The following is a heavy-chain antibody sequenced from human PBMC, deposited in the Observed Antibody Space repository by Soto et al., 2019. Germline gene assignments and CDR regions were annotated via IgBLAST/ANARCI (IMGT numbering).Heavy chain of an antibody. D-gene: IGHD6-13*01. Sequence: GASVKVSCKASGYTFTSYGISWVRQAPGQGLEWMGWISPYNGNTNYAQKFQGRVTMTTDTSTSTAYMELSRLRSDDTAVYYCAREGGQQDYYYGMDVWGQGTTVTVSS. CDR1: GYTFTSYG. CDR2: ISPYNGNT. J-gene: IGHJ6*02. CDR3: AREGGQQDYYYGMDV. V-gene: IGHV1-18*01.